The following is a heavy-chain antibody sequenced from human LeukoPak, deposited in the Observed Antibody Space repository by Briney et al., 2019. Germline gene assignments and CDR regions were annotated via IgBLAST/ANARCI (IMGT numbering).Heavy chain of an antibody. Sequence: SVKVSCKASGGTFSSYAISWVRQAPGQGLEWMGGIIPIFGTANYAQKSQGRVTITADESTSTAYMELSSLRSEDTAVYYCARDRNVPYYYYYMDVWGKGTTVTVSS. CDR1: GGTFSSYA. CDR3: ARDRNVPYYYYYMDV. V-gene: IGHV1-69*13. D-gene: IGHD1-1*01. J-gene: IGHJ6*03. CDR2: IIPIFGTA.